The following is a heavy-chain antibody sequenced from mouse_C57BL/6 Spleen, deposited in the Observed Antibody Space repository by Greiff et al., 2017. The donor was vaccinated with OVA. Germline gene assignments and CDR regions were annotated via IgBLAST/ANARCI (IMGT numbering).Heavy chain of an antibody. V-gene: IGHV5-4*01. CDR3: ARDPREAWFAY. J-gene: IGHJ3*01. CDR1: GFTFSSYA. Sequence: DVQLVESGGGLVKPGGSLKLSCAASGFTFSSYAMSWVRQTPEKRLEWVATISDGGSYTYYPDNVKGRFTISRDNAKNNLYLQMSHLKSEDTAMYYCARDPREAWFAYWGQGTLVTVSA. CDR2: ISDGGSYT.